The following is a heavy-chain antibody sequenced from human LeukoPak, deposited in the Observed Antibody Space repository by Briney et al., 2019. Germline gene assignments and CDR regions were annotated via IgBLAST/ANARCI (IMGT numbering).Heavy chain of an antibody. D-gene: IGHD3-22*01. CDR3: ATETPDTSGSKLDY. CDR1: GFTFSSYS. V-gene: IGHV3-30*02. Sequence: GGSLRLSCAASGFTFSSYSMNWVRQAAGKGLEWVAYIRYDGSRKYYADSVNGRFTISRDNSKNTLYLQVHSLRGEDTAVYYCATETPDTSGSKLDYWGQGTLVTVSS. J-gene: IGHJ4*02. CDR2: IRYDGSRK.